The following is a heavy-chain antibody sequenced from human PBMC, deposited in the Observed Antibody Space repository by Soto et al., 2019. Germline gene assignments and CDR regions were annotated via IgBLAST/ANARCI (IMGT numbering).Heavy chain of an antibody. CDR1: GFTFSSYG. V-gene: IGHV3-30*18. J-gene: IGHJ6*02. CDR2: ISYDGSNK. Sequence: QVQLVESGGGVVQPGRSLRLSCAASGFTFSSYGMHWVRQAPGKGLEWVAVISYDGSNKYYADAVKGRFTISRDNSKNKVYLQMNSLRAEDTAVDYCAKSIGLISGSYYGMDVWGQGTTVTVAS. D-gene: IGHD3-16*01. CDR3: AKSIGLISGSYYGMDV.